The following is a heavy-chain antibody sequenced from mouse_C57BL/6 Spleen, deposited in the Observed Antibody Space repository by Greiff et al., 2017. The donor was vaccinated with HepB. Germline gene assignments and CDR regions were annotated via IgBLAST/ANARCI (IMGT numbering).Heavy chain of an antibody. CDR3: ARDYGSSYPYWYFDV. CDR2: IYPGSGST. CDR1: GYTFTSYW. Sequence: QVQLQQPGAELVKPGASVKMSCKASGYTFTSYWITWVKQRPGQGLEWIGDIYPGSGSTNYNEKFKSKATLTVDTSSSTAYMQLSSLTSEDSAVYYGARDYGSSYPYWYFDVWGTGTTVTVSS. D-gene: IGHD1-1*01. J-gene: IGHJ1*03. V-gene: IGHV1-55*01.